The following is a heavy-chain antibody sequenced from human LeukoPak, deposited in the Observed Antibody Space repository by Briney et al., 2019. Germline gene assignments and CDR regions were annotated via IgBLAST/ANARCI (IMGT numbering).Heavy chain of an antibody. Sequence: PSETLSLTCTVYGGSISSYYWSWIRQPPGKGLEWIGYIYYSGSTNYNPSLKSRVTISVDTSKNQFSLKLSSVTAADTAVYYCARGGNDILTPYNWFDPWGQGTLVTVSS. CDR3: ARGGNDILTPYNWFDP. CDR2: IYYSGST. V-gene: IGHV4-59*01. D-gene: IGHD3-9*01. J-gene: IGHJ5*02. CDR1: GGSISSYY.